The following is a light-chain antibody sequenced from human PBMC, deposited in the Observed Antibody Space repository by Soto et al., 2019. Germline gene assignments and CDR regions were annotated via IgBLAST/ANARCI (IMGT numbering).Light chain of an antibody. J-gene: IGKJ3*01. CDR3: QQASGFPFT. CDR1: QSVSSSY. V-gene: IGKV3D-20*02. Sequence: EIVLTQSPAALSSFPGDRVTLSCRASQSVSSSYLAWYQQKPGQAPRLLIYDASNRATGIPARFSGSGSGTDFTLTISGLQPEDFATYYCQQASGFPFTFGPGTKVDIK. CDR2: DAS.